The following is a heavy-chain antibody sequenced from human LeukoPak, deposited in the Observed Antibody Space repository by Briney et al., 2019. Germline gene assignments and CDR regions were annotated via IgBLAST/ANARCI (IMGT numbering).Heavy chain of an antibody. CDR2: IRYDGSNN. D-gene: IGHD3-10*01. CDR3: AKDGSSVDGSGSTDY. CDR1: GLTFSSYG. J-gene: IGHJ4*02. V-gene: IGHV3-30*02. Sequence: GGSLRLSCAASGLTFSSYGMHSVRQAPAKGLGWVAFIRYDGSNNYYADSVNSRFTISRDNSKTTLYLQMNSLRAEDMAVYYCAKDGSSVDGSGSTDYWGQGTLVTVSS.